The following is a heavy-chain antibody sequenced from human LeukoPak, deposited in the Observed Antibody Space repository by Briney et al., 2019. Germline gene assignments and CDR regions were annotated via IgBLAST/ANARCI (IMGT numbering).Heavy chain of an antibody. J-gene: IGHJ4*02. D-gene: IGHD3-10*01. Sequence: GASVKVSCKASGYTFTSYYMHWVRQAPGQGLEWMGIINPSGGSTSYAQKFQGRVTMTRDMSTSTVYMELSSLRSEDTAVYYCARALGRITMVRGVIQELAFDYWGQGTLVTVSS. V-gene: IGHV1-46*01. CDR2: INPSGGST. CDR1: GYTFTSYY. CDR3: ARALGRITMVRGVIQELAFDY.